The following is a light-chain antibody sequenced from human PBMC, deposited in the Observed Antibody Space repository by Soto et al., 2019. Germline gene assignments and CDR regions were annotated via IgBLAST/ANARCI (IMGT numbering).Light chain of an antibody. V-gene: IGKV1-5*01. Sequence: DIQMTQSPSSLSASVGDRVTITCRASQSIGSYLNWYQQKLGRAPRLLIYDASSLESGVPSRFSGSGYGTEFTLTISSLQPDDFATYYCQQYNTYSSLTFGGGTKVDIK. CDR3: QQYNTYSSLT. CDR1: QSIGSY. J-gene: IGKJ4*01. CDR2: DAS.